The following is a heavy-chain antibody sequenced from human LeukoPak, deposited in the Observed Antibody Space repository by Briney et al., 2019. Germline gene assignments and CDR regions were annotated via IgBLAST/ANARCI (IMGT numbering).Heavy chain of an antibody. V-gene: IGHV4-34*01. CDR3: ARGSGQWLVRRWFDP. Sequence: SETLSLTCALYGGSFSGYYWSWIRQPPGKGLEWIAEIDHSGSTNYNPSLKTRVTISLDTSKNQFSLKLRSVTAADTAVYFCARGSGQWLVRRWFDPWGQGTLVTVSS. J-gene: IGHJ5*02. D-gene: IGHD6-19*01. CDR2: IDHSGST. CDR1: GGSFSGYY.